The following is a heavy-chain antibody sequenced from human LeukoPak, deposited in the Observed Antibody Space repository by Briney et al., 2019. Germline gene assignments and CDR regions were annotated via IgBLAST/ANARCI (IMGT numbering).Heavy chain of an antibody. CDR2: MNPNSGNT. D-gene: IGHD2-2*01. J-gene: IGHJ4*02. V-gene: IGHV1-8*02. CDR1: GGTFSSYA. Sequence: ASVKVSCKASGGTFSSYAINWVRQATGQGLEWMGWMNPNSGNTGYAQKFQGRVTVTRNTSISTAYMELSSLRSEDTAVYYCAGSMERGDYWGQGTLVTVSS. CDR3: AGSMERGDY.